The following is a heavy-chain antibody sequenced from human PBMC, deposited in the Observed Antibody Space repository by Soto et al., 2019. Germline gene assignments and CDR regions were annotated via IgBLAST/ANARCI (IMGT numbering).Heavy chain of an antibody. Sequence: ASVKVSCRASGYTFPGYYMHWVRQAPGQGREWMGWINPNSGGTNYAQKFQGWVTRTRDTSISTAYMELSRLRSDDTAVYYCARDQADAFDIWGQGTMVTVSS. CDR1: GYTFPGYY. CDR3: ARDQADAFDI. J-gene: IGHJ3*02. CDR2: INPNSGGT. V-gene: IGHV1-2*04.